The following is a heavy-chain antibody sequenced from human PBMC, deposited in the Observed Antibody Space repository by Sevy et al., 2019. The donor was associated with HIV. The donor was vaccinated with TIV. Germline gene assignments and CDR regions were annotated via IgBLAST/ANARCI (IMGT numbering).Heavy chain of an antibody. Sequence: GESLKISCGASGFPFNNYNMNWVRQTPGRGLEWVSYISRRSTTIYYADSVKGRFTISRDNDQSSLYLQMNALRDEDTAVYYCARETPISAYTDFWGQGTLVTVSS. CDR3: ARETPISAYTDF. D-gene: IGHD3-16*01. CDR2: ISRRSTTI. V-gene: IGHV3-48*02. J-gene: IGHJ4*02. CDR1: GFPFNNYN.